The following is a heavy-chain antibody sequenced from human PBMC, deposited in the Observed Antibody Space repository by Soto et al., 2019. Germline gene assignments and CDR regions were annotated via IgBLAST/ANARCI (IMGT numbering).Heavy chain of an antibody. D-gene: IGHD2-21*02. CDR3: SRGGHVVVVTAALDY. V-gene: IGHV1-46*01. CDR1: GDTFTDYY. J-gene: IGHJ4*02. Sequence: QVQLVQSGAEVKKPGASVKVSCKASGDTFTDYYIHWVRQAPGQGLEWMGTVNPSGGHTTYAQNFLGRMTMTRDTSSSTLYMELTSLTSEATAVYYCSRGGHVVVVTAALDYWGQGTLVTVSS. CDR2: VNPSGGHT.